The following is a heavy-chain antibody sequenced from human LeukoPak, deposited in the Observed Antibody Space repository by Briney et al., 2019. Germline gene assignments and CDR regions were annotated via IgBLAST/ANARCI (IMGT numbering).Heavy chain of an antibody. CDR3: ARGLGSSGWYRDY. CDR1: GGSFSGYY. V-gene: IGHV4-34*01. J-gene: IGHJ4*02. CDR2: INHSGST. Sequence: PSETLSLTCAVYGGSFSGYYWSWIRQPPGKGLEWTGEINHSGSTNYNPSLKSRVTISVDTSKNQFSLKLSSVTAADTAVYYCARGLGSSGWYRDYWGQGTLVTVSS. D-gene: IGHD6-19*01.